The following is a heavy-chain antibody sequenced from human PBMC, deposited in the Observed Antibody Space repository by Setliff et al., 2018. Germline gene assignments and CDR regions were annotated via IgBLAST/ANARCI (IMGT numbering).Heavy chain of an antibody. J-gene: IGHJ2*01. CDR1: GVSISSHY. CDR3: ARLRKSTPHWYFDL. Sequence: PSETLSLTCTVSGVSISSHYWSWVRQPPGKGLECIGDIYYTGSTKYNPSLWSRLTMSIDTSKKQFSLGLTSVSAADTAVYYCARLRKSTPHWYFDLWGRGTLVTVSS. V-gene: IGHV4-59*11. CDR2: IYYTGST.